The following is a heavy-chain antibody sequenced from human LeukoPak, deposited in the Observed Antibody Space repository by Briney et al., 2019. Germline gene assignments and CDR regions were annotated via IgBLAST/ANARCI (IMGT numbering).Heavy chain of an antibody. Sequence: PGGSLRLSCAASSFRFTSNYMSWVRQAPGKGLEWVSVIYSGGSTYYADSVKGRFILSRDDYKNTLSLQITHLSVKLTAVYFCAREKADSSRWYGGFDYWGQGTLVIVSS. D-gene: IGHD6-13*01. CDR2: IYSGGST. CDR1: SFRFTSNY. J-gene: IGHJ4*02. V-gene: IGHV3-53*01. CDR3: AREKADSSRWYGGFDY.